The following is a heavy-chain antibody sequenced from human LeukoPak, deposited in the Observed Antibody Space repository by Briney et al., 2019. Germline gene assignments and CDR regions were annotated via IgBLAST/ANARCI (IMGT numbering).Heavy chain of an antibody. CDR1: RFTFSSFW. V-gene: IGHV3-7*03. Sequence: GGSLRLSCAASRFTFSSFWVTWVRQAPGKGLEWVANIKEDGSEKNYVDSVKGRFSISRDNAKNSLYLQMNSLRADDTAVYYCANDYFSGSSHRTPLSYWGQGTLVTVSS. J-gene: IGHJ4*02. CDR3: ANDYFSGSSHRTPLSY. CDR2: IKEDGSEK. D-gene: IGHD1-26*01.